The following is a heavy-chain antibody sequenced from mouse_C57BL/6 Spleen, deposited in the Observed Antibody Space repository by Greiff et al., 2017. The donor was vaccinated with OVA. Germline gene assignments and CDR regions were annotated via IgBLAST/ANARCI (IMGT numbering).Heavy chain of an antibody. V-gene: IGHV1-59*01. CDR1: GYTFTSYW. D-gene: IGHD1-1*01. J-gene: IGHJ4*01. CDR2: IDPSDSYT. CDR3: ARASTIVAPYYAMDY. Sequence: QVQLQQPGAELVRPGTSVKLSCKAYGYTFTSYWMHWVKQRPGQGLEWIGVIDPSDSYTNYNQKFKGKATLTVDTSSSTAYMQLSSLTSEDSAVYYCARASTIVAPYYAMDYWGQGTSVTVSS.